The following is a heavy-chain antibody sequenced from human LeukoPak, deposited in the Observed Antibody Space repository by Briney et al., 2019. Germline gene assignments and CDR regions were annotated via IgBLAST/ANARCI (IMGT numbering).Heavy chain of an antibody. D-gene: IGHD3-10*01. CDR1: GFTFSSYW. CDR2: INSDGSNT. Sequence: GGSLRLSCAASGFTFSSYWMHWVRQAPGKGLVWVSRINSDGSNTSYADSVKGRFTISRDNAKNSLYLQMNSLRAEDTAVYYCARAPLTSGGWRGYFDYWGQGTLVTVSS. CDR3: ARAPLTSGGWRGYFDY. V-gene: IGHV3-74*01. J-gene: IGHJ4*02.